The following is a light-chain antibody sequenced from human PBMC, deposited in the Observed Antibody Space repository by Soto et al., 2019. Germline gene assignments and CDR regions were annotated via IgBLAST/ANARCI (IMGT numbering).Light chain of an antibody. CDR1: SSNIGAGYD. CDR2: GNN. V-gene: IGLV1-40*01. Sequence: QSVLTQPPSVSGAPGQRVTISCTGSSSNIGAGYDVHWYQQLPGTAPKLLIYGNNNRPSGVPDRFSGSKSGTSASLAITGLQSYDEADYYCQSYDSSLSSVIFGGGTKVTVL. J-gene: IGLJ2*01. CDR3: QSYDSSLSSVI.